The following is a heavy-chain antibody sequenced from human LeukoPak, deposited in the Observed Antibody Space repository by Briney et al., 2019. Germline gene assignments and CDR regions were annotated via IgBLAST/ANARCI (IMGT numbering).Heavy chain of an antibody. D-gene: IGHD3-3*01. J-gene: IGHJ4*02. CDR2: IIPIFGTA. CDR3: ARSPYYDFWSGHGHYFDY. CDR1: GGTFSSYA. V-gene: IGHV1-69*05. Sequence: SVKVSCKASGGTFSSYAISWVRQAPGQGLEWMGGIIPIFGTANYAQKFQGRVTITTDEFTSTAYMELSSLRSEDPAVYYRARSPYYDFWSGHGHYFDYWGQGTLVTVSS.